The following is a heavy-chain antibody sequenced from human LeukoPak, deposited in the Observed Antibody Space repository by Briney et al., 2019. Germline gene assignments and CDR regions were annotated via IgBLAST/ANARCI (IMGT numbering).Heavy chain of an antibody. D-gene: IGHD1-26*01. CDR1: GFTFTTSA. V-gene: IGHV3-30-3*01. Sequence: PGRSLRLSCAAPGFTFTTSAMHWVRQAPGKGLEWVAVISYDGSNKYYADSVKGRFTISRDDSKNTVYLQMNSLRTEDTAVYYCVRGSCGIYCYFDYWGQGALVTVSS. CDR3: VRGSCGIYCYFDY. J-gene: IGHJ4*02. CDR2: ISYDGSNK.